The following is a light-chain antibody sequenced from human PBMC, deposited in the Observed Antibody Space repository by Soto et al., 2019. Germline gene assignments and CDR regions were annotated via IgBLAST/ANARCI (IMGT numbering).Light chain of an antibody. V-gene: IGLV1-40*01. CDR3: QSYDSSLSAL. CDR2: GNS. J-gene: IGLJ1*01. Sequence: QSVLTQPRSVSGAPGQRVTISCTGSSSNIGAGYDVHWYQQLPGTAPKLLIYGNSNRPSGVPDRFSGSKSGTSASLAITGLQAEDEADYYCQSYDSSLSALFGTGTKLTVL. CDR1: SSNIGAGYD.